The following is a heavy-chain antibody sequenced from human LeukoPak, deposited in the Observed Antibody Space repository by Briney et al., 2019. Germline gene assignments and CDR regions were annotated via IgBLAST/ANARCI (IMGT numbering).Heavy chain of an antibody. D-gene: IGHD2-21*01. V-gene: IGHV1-2*02. J-gene: IGHJ4*02. CDR2: INPNSGGT. CDR1: GYTFTGYY. Sequence: ASVKVSCKASGYTFTGYYMHWVRQAPGQGLEWMGWINPNSGGTNYSQKFQGRVTMTRDTSISTAYMELSRLRSDDTAVYYCARYPFSDGGLIDYWGQGTLVTVS. CDR3: ARYPFSDGGLIDY.